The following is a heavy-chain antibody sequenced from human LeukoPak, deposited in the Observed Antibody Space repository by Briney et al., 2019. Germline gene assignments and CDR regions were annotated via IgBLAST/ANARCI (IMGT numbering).Heavy chain of an antibody. J-gene: IGHJ4*02. CDR1: RFTFSSYE. V-gene: IGHV3-48*03. Sequence: GGSLRLSCAASRFTFSSYELNWVSQAQGKGLEWVSYISSSGSTIYYADSVKGRFTISRDNAKNSLYLQMNSLRAEDTAVYYCVSSAAAEAMVYWGQGTLVTVSS. CDR3: VSSAAAEAMVY. D-gene: IGHD6-13*01. CDR2: ISSSGSTI.